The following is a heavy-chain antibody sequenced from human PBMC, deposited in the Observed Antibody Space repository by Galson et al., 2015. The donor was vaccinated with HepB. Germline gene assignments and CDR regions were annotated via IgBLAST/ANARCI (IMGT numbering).Heavy chain of an antibody. Sequence: SVKVSCKASGYTFTSYYMHWVRQAPGQGLEWMGIINPSGGSTSYAQKFQGRVTMTRDTSTSTVYMELSSLSSEDTAVYYCARVGYYDSSGSLLDDYWGQGTLVTVSS. CDR1: GYTFTSYY. D-gene: IGHD3-22*01. CDR2: INPSGGST. J-gene: IGHJ4*02. V-gene: IGHV1-46*01. CDR3: ARVGYYDSSGSLLDDY.